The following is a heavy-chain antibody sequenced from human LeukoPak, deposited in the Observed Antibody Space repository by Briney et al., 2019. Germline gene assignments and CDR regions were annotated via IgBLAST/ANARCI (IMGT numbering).Heavy chain of an antibody. CDR2: IYSGGST. Sequence: PGGSLRLSCAASGFTVSSNYMSWVRQAPGKGLEWVSVIYSGGSTYYADSVKGRFTISRDNSKNTLYLQMNYLRAEDTAVYYCARAQYCSGGSCYSPLDYWGQGTLVTVSS. CDR1: GFTVSSNY. D-gene: IGHD2-15*01. V-gene: IGHV3-53*01. J-gene: IGHJ4*02. CDR3: ARAQYCSGGSCYSPLDY.